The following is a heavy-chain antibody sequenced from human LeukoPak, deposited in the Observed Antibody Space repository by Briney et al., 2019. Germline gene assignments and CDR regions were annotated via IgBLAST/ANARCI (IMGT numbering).Heavy chain of an antibody. CDR3: ARATDYYDSSGYYYVIDY. CDR1: GFTFSNYW. V-gene: IGHV3-74*01. Sequence: PGGSLRLSCAASGFTFSNYWMHWVRQAPGKGLVWVSRINSDGINTSYADSVKGRFTISRDNAKNTLNLQMNSLRAEDTAVYYCARATDYYDSSGYYYVIDYWGQGTLVTVSS. CDR2: INSDGINT. J-gene: IGHJ4*02. D-gene: IGHD3-22*01.